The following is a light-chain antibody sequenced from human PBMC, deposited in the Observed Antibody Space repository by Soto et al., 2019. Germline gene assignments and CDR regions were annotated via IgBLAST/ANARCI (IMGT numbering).Light chain of an antibody. Sequence: DIQMTQSPSSLSASVGDRVTITCRASQAISNFLAWYHQKPGKGPELLIYSASTLQSGVPSRFSGSGSGTDFTLTISSLQPEDVATYFCQKYNSAPQAFGQGTKVDIK. J-gene: IGKJ1*01. CDR3: QKYNSAPQA. CDR1: QAISNF. V-gene: IGKV1-27*01. CDR2: SAS.